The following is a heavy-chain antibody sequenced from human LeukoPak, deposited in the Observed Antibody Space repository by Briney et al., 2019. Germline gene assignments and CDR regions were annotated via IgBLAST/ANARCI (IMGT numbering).Heavy chain of an antibody. CDR1: GFSLTTSGVG. V-gene: IGHV2-5*02. Sequence: SGPTLVNPTQTLTLTCTFSGFSLTTSGVGVGWIRQPPGKALEWLAVIYWDNDKRYSPSLKNRLTVTKDTSKNQVVLTMTNMDPVDTATYFCAYRRPGISAPGWDGTWFDPWGQGTLVTVSS. J-gene: IGHJ5*02. D-gene: IGHD6-13*01. CDR2: IYWDNDK. CDR3: AYRRPGISAPGWDGTWFDP.